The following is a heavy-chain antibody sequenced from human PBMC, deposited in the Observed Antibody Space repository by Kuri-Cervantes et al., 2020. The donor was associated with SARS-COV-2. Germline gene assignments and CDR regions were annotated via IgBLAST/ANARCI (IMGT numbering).Heavy chain of an antibody. CDR2: IYYSGST. J-gene: IGHJ4*02. Sequence: SETLSLTCTVSGGSISSSSYYWGWIRQPPGKGLEWIGSIYYSGSTYYNPSLKSRVTISLETSKNQFSLELSSMTAADTAVYYCARSFMVASYFDYWGQGILVTVSS. CDR1: GGSISSSSYY. CDR3: ARSFMVASYFDY. V-gene: IGHV4-39*01. D-gene: IGHD5-12*01.